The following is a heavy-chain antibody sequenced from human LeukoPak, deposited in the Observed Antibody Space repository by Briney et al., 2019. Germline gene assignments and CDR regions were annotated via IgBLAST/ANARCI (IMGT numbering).Heavy chain of an antibody. D-gene: IGHD2-2*02. CDR1: GGSISSSY. V-gene: IGHV4-59*01. Sequence: SETLSLTCTVSGGSISSSYWSWIRQPPGKGLEWIGYISYNGSPDYSPSLKSRVTISADTSKNQLSLILSSVTAADTAVYYCAISTAVVPAAIRDDAFDIWGQGTMVTVSS. CDR3: AISTAVVPAAIRDDAFDI. J-gene: IGHJ3*02. CDR2: ISYNGSP.